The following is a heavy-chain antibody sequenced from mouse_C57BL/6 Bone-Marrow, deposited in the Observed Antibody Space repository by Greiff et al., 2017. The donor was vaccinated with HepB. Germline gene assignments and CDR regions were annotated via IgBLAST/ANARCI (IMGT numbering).Heavy chain of an antibody. D-gene: IGHD2-4*01. CDR3: ARSGYDYDERYFDV. Sequence: VQGVESGAELARPGASVKLSCKASGYTFTSYGISWVKQRTGQGLEWIGEIYPRSGNTYYNEKFKGKATLTADKSSSTAYMELRSLTSEDSAVYFCARSGYDYDERYFDVWGTGTTVTVSS. CDR1: GYTFTSYG. V-gene: IGHV1-81*01. CDR2: IYPRSGNT. J-gene: IGHJ1*03.